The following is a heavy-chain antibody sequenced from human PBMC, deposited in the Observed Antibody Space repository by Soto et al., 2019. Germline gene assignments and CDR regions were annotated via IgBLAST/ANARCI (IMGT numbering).Heavy chain of an antibody. CDR3: ARHGPRVPAAMARWSPFDP. Sequence: PSETLSLTCTVSGGSISSYYWSWIRQPPGKGLEWIGYIYYSGSTNYNPSLKSRVTISVDTSKNQFSLKLSSVTAADTAVYYCARHGPRVPAAMARWSPFDPWGQGTLVTVSS. CDR1: GGSISSYY. CDR2: IYYSGST. V-gene: IGHV4-59*08. D-gene: IGHD2-2*01. J-gene: IGHJ5*02.